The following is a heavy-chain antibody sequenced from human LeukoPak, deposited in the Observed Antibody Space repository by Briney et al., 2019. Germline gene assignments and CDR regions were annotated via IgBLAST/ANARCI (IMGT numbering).Heavy chain of an antibody. Sequence: GGSLRLSCAASGFTFSSYSMNWVRQAPGKGLEWVSSISSSSSYIYYADSVKGRFTISRDNAKNSLYLQMNSLRAEDTAVCYCARDYCSSTSCFYYMDVWGKGTTVTVSS. CDR2: ISSSSSYI. D-gene: IGHD2-2*01. CDR1: GFTFSSYS. J-gene: IGHJ6*03. CDR3: ARDYCSSTSCFYYMDV. V-gene: IGHV3-21*01.